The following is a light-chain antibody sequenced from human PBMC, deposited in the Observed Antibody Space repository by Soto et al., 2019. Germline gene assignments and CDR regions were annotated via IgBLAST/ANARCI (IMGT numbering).Light chain of an antibody. CDR3: QSYDSRLSAYV. J-gene: IGLJ1*01. Sequence: QSVLTQPPSVSGAPGQRVTISCTGSNSNIGAGYDVHWYLQLPGTAPKLLVYTTNNRPSGFPDRFSGSKSGTSASLAITGLQAEDDADYYCQSYDSRLSAYVFGTGTKLTVL. V-gene: IGLV1-40*01. CDR2: TTN. CDR1: NSNIGAGYD.